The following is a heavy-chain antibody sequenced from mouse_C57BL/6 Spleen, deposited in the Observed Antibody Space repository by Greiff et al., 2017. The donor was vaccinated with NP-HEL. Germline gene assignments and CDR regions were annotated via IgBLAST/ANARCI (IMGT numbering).Heavy chain of an antibody. D-gene: IGHD2-13*01. J-gene: IGHJ4*01. V-gene: IGHV1-72*01. CDR1: GYTFTSYW. Sequence: HVQLQQPGAELVKPGASVKLSCKASGYTFTSYWMHWVKQRPGRGLEWIGRIDPNSGGTKYNEKFKSKATLTVDKPSSTAYMQLSSLTSEDSAVFYCARGGGDYPTHYYAMDYWGQGTSVTVSS. CDR3: ARGGGDYPTHYYAMDY. CDR2: IDPNSGGT.